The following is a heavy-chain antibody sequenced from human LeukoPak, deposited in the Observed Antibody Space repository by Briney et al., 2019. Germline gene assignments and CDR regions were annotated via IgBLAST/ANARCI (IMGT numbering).Heavy chain of an antibody. Sequence: GKSLKISCKGSGYSFNTYWIGWVRQVPGKGLEWMGIIYPGDSDTRYSPSFQGQVTISADKSISTAYLQWSSLKASDTAMYYCARLRAAHIAAAGSDYWGQGTLVTVSS. CDR1: GYSFNTYW. CDR3: ARLRAAHIAAAGSDY. CDR2: IYPGDSDT. V-gene: IGHV5-51*01. J-gene: IGHJ4*02. D-gene: IGHD6-13*01.